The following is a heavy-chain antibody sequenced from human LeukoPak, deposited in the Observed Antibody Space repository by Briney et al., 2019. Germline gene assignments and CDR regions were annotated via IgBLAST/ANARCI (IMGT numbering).Heavy chain of an antibody. Sequence: SSETLSLTCTVSGGSISSYYWSWIRQPPGKGLEWIGYIYYSGSTNYNPSLKSRVTISVDTSKNQFSLKLSSVTAADTAVYYCARVRDSSSWSYYYYYYYMDVWGKGTTVTISS. V-gene: IGHV4-59*01. CDR2: IYYSGST. CDR1: GGSISSYY. D-gene: IGHD6-13*01. J-gene: IGHJ6*03. CDR3: ARVRDSSSWSYYYYYYYMDV.